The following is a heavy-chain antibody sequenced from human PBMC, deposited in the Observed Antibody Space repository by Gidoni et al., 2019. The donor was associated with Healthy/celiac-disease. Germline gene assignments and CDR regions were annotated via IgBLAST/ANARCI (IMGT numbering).Heavy chain of an antibody. J-gene: IGHJ4*01. V-gene: IGHV3-30*18. CDR2: ISYDGSNK. CDR1: GCTFSSYG. Sequence: QVQLVESGGGVARPGRSLRLSCAASGCTFSSYGMHWVRPAPGKGLEWVAVISYDGSNKYYADSVKGRFTTFRDNSKNTLYLQMNSLRADDTAVYYFAKVRSSGWYLHFDYWGHGTLVTVSS. D-gene: IGHD6-19*01. CDR3: AKVRSSGWYLHFDY.